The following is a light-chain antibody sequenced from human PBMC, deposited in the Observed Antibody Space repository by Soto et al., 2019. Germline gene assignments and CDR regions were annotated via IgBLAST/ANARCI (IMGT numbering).Light chain of an antibody. Sequence: DIQMTQSPSTLSASVGDRVTITCRASQSIRNWLAWYQQKPGKAPKLLIYKASNLESGVPSRFSGSASGTEFTLTISSLQPDDFATYYCQQYNSVSLLTFGGGTKV. CDR1: QSIRNW. CDR2: KAS. J-gene: IGKJ4*01. CDR3: QQYNSVSLLT. V-gene: IGKV1-5*03.